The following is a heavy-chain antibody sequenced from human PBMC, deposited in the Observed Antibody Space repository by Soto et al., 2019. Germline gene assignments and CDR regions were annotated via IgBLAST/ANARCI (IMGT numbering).Heavy chain of an antibody. D-gene: IGHD4-17*01. Sequence: SETLSLTCTVSGGSISSGGYYWSWIRQHPGKGLEWIGYIYYSGSTYYNPSLKSRVTISVDTSKNQFSLKLSSVTAADTAVYYCARDRVPYGDYYYGMDVWGQGTTVTVS. CDR1: GGSISSGGYY. V-gene: IGHV4-31*03. CDR3: ARDRVPYGDYYYGMDV. J-gene: IGHJ6*02. CDR2: IYYSGST.